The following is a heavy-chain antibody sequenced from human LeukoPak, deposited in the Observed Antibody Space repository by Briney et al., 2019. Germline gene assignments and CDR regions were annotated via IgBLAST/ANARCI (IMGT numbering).Heavy chain of an antibody. Sequence: GGSLTLSCVVSGFDFDNFAMHWVRQPLGKGLEWVAVISHDGTTKYYADSMKGRITISRDNSKNTLFLQMNNLRSEDTAVYFCARPSPPGDGYNPPDHWGQGTLVTVSS. J-gene: IGHJ4*02. D-gene: IGHD5-24*01. CDR2: ISHDGTTK. V-gene: IGHV3-30*04. CDR3: ARPSPPGDGYNPPDH. CDR1: GFDFDNFA.